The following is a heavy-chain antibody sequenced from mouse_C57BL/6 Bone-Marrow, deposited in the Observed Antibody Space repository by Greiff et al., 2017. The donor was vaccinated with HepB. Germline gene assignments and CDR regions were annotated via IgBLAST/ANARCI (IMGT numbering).Heavy chain of an antibody. D-gene: IGHD1-1*01. CDR1: GFTFSDYY. CDR2: INYDGSST. V-gene: IGHV5-16*01. CDR3: ARDRGTVVATGYFDV. Sequence: DVKLVESEGGLVQPGRSMKLSCTASGFTFSDYYMAWVRQVPEKGLEWVANINYDGSSTYYLDSLKSRFIISRDNAKNILYLQMSSLKSEDTATYYCARDRGTVVATGYFDVWGTGTTVTVSS. J-gene: IGHJ1*03.